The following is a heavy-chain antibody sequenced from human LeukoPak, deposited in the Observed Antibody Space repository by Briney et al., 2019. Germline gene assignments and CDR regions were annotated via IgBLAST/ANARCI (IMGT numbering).Heavy chain of an antibody. CDR2: ISYDGSNK. V-gene: IGHV3-30*04. CDR1: GCTFSSYA. J-gene: IGHJ6*03. CDR3: ARDQPHGFYYYYYMDV. Sequence: GWSLRLSCAPSGCTFSSYAMHGVRQAPGKGVEGVAVISYDGSNKYYADSVKGRFTIARDNSKKTLYLQMNSLKAKDMAVYYCARDQPHGFYYYYYMDVWGKGTTVTVSS.